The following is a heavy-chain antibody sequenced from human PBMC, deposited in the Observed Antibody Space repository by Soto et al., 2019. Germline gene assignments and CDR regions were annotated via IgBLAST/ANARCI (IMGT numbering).Heavy chain of an antibody. CDR3: AREGLFSYYDSKRPRYFDY. CDR1: GGSFRGYY. D-gene: IGHD3-22*01. J-gene: IGHJ4*02. V-gene: IGHV4-34*01. Sequence: PSXTLSLTCTVYGGSFRGYYCSWIRQPPGKVLEWIGEINHSGSTNYNPSLKSRVTISVDTSKNQFSLKLSSVTAADTAVYYCAREGLFSYYDSKRPRYFDYWGQGTLGTVSS. CDR2: INHSGST.